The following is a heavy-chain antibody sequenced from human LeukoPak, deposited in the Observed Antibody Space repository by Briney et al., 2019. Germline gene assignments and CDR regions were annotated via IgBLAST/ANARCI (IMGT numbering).Heavy chain of an antibody. CDR2: IRYDGSNK. D-gene: IGHD6-6*01. CDR1: GFTFSSYG. Sequence: QPGGSLRLSCAASGFTFSSYGMHWVRQAPGKGLEWVAFIRYDGSNKYYADSVKGRFTISRDNSKNTLYLQMNSLRAEDTAVYYCAKDRLEYSGSSGGLEGYWGQGTLVTVSS. V-gene: IGHV3-30*02. CDR3: AKDRLEYSGSSGGLEGY. J-gene: IGHJ4*02.